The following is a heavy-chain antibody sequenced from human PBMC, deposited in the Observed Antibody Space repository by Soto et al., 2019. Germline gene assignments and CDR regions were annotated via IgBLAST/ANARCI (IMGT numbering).Heavy chain of an antibody. V-gene: IGHV4-61*01. D-gene: IGHD3-3*01. J-gene: IGHJ4*02. CDR2: VYHTGRT. CDR3: ARDFAYFDS. Sequence: QVQLQESGPGLVKPSDTLSLTCTVSGGSCKSGSYSWSWIRQPPGKGLEWIGYVYHTGRTSYNPSLKSRVSISMDTSKNQFSLNLDSVTAADTAVYFCARDFAYFDSWGQGTLVTVSS. CDR1: GGSCKSGSYS.